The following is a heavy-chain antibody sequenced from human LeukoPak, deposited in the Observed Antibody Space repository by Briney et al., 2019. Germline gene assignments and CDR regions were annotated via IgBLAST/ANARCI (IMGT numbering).Heavy chain of an antibody. J-gene: IGHJ6*02. V-gene: IGHV3-33*01. CDR3: ARDGGGYCSGGSCLYYYGMDV. Sequence: GGSLRLSCAASGXTFSSYGMHWVRQAPGKGQEWVAVIWYDGSNKYYADSVKGRFTISRDNSKNTLYLQMNSLRAEDTAVYYCARDGGGYCSGGSCLYYYGMDVWGQGTTVTVSS. CDR1: GXTFSSYG. CDR2: IWYDGSNK. D-gene: IGHD2-15*01.